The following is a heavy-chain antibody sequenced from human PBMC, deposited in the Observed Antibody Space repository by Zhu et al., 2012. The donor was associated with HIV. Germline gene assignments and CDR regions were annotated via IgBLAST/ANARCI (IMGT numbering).Heavy chain of an antibody. D-gene: IGHD3-22*01. CDR2: IYHTGST. CDR1: GVSISSDY. J-gene: IGHJ6*03. V-gene: IGHV4-59*01. Sequence: QVQLQESGPGLVKPSETLSLTCSVSGVSISSDYWSWIRQPPGKGLEWIGYIYHTGSTKYNPSLNSRVTMSVDRSKSQFSLNLNSVTAADTAVYYCARALTHYYDKGALWCAHMDVVGHEGPRSPSP. CDR3: ARALTHYYDKGALWCAHMDV.